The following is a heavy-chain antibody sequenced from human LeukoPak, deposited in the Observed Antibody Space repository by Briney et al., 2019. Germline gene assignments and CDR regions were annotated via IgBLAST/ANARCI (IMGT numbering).Heavy chain of an antibody. CDR3: AKDPYGSGWYLGYFGY. V-gene: IGHV3-30*18. CDR2: ISYDGSNK. J-gene: IGHJ4*02. CDR1: GFTFSSYG. D-gene: IGHD6-19*01. Sequence: PGRSLRLSCAASGFTFSSYGMHWVRQAPGKGLEWVAVISYDGSNKYYADSVKGRFTISRDNSKDTLYLQMNSLRAEDTAVYYCAKDPYGSGWYLGYFGYWGQGTLATVSS.